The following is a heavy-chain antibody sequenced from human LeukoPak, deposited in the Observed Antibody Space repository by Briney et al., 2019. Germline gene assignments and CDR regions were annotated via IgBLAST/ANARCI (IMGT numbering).Heavy chain of an antibody. V-gene: IGHV3-30*03. CDR2: ISYDGSNK. J-gene: IGHJ4*02. CDR1: GFTFSSYG. CDR3: TTDTGAYYDILTGQFEDY. Sequence: GGSLRLSCAASGFTFSSYGMHWVRQAPGKGLEWVAVISYDGSNKYYADSVKGRFTISRDNSKNTLYLQMNSLRAEDTAVYYCTTDTGAYYDILTGQFEDYWGQGTLVTVSS. D-gene: IGHD3-9*01.